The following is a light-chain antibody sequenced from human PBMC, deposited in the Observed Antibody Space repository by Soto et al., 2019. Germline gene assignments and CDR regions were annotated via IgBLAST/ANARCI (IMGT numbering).Light chain of an antibody. CDR1: HSINRW. CDR3: QQYYPYSWT. J-gene: IGKJ1*01. V-gene: IGKV1-5*01. Sequence: SQIIQSPYTLPASVGDSVPINCRASHSINRWLAWYQQRPGRAPKLLIYDASTLQTGVPSRFSGSGSGTEFALTIRGLQPDDFATYYCQQYYPYSWTFGQGTKVYIK. CDR2: DAS.